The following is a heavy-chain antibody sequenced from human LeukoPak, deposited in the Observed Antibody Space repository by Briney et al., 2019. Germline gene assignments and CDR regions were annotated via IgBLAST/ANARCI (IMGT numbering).Heavy chain of an antibody. Sequence: PGRSPRLSRAASRFPLSTYAMSWVRQAPGKGLEWVTAISGSGGSTYYADSVKGRFTISRDNSNNTLYLQMNSLRAEDTAVYYCARGTQWLADAFDIWGQGTMVTVSS. CDR1: RFPLSTYA. V-gene: IGHV3-23*01. J-gene: IGHJ3*02. D-gene: IGHD6-19*01. CDR3: ARGTQWLADAFDI. CDR2: ISGSGGST.